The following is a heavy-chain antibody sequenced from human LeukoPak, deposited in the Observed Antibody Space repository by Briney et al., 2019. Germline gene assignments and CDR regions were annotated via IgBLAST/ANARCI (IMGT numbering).Heavy chain of an antibody. CDR2: ISAYNGNT. CDR1: GYTFTSYG. D-gene: IGHD3-22*01. Sequence: GASVTVSCKASGYTFTSYGISWVRQAPGQGLEWMGWISAYNGNTNYAQKLQGRVTMTTDTSTSTAYMELRSLRSDDTAVYYCARVFGTNYYDSSGPFDYWGQGTLVTVSS. V-gene: IGHV1-18*01. J-gene: IGHJ4*02. CDR3: ARVFGTNYYDSSGPFDY.